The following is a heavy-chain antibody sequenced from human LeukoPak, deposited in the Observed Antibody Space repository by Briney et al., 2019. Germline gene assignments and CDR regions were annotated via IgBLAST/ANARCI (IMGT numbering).Heavy chain of an antibody. CDR1: GYSFGNRW. D-gene: IGHD3-10*01. Sequence: GESLKNSGEGSGYSFGNRWIGWVRQMPGKGQEWMGIIYPDDSDTIYKPSFEGQVTISADTSISTAYLQWSSLKASDTAMYYCARGAYGSGSSYNYYGMDVWGQGTTVTVSS. CDR3: ARGAYGSGSSYNYYGMDV. V-gene: IGHV5-51*01. CDR2: IYPDDSDT. J-gene: IGHJ6*02.